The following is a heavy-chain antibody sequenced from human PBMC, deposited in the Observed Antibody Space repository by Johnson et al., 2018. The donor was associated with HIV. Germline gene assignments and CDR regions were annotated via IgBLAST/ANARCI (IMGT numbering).Heavy chain of an antibody. J-gene: IGHJ3*02. CDR2: ISYDGNNK. D-gene: IGHD3-16*01. V-gene: IGHV3-30-3*01. CDR1: GFTFSSYA. CDR3: ARGSWGSHTGDAFDI. Sequence: QVQLVESGGGVVQPGRSLRLSCAASGFTFSSYAMHWVRQAPGKGLEWVAVISYDGNNKYYADSVKGRVTISRDNSKNTLYLQMNSLRAEDTAVYYCARGSWGSHTGDAFDIWGQGTMVTVSS.